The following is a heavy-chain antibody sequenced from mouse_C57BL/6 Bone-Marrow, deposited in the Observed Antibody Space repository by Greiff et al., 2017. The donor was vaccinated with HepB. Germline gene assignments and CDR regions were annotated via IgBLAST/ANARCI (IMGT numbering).Heavy chain of an antibody. V-gene: IGHV14-1*01. D-gene: IGHD2-5*01. CDR1: GFNIKDYY. CDR3: TTYLLHSNYSYAMDY. CDR2: IDPEDGDT. Sequence: EVQLQQSGAELVRPGASVKLSCTASGFNIKDYYMHWVKQRPEQGLEWIGRIDPEDGDTEYAPKFQGKATMTADTSSNTAYLQLSSLTSEDTAVYYCTTYLLHSNYSYAMDYWGQGTSVTVSS. J-gene: IGHJ4*01.